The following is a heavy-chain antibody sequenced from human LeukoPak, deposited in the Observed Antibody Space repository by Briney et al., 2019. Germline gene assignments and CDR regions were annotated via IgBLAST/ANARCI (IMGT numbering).Heavy chain of an antibody. CDR1: GFTLSGYS. D-gene: IGHD1-1*01. Sequence: GGSLRLSCAASGFTLSGYSMNWVRQAPGKGLEWVSSISSSSDYRHYAASVKGRFTISRDNAKNSLYLQMNSLRAEDMAVYFCVRDLMGSGSTTAYLHHWGQGTLVTVSS. J-gene: IGHJ1*01. CDR3: VRDLMGSGSTTAYLHH. V-gene: IGHV3-21*01. CDR2: ISSSSDYR.